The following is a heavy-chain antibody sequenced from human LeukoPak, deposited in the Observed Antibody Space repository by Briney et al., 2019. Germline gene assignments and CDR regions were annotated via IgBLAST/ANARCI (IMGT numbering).Heavy chain of an antibody. Sequence: SETLSLTCAVSGGSITSSTYYWGWIRQPPGKGLEWIASIYYSGSSYSNPSLQSRVTISVDTSKNHFSLRLSSVTAADTAVYHCSRHDLALVSARPFQDWGQGTLVTVSP. J-gene: IGHJ1*01. CDR3: SRHDLALVSARPFQD. CDR2: IYYSGSS. D-gene: IGHD2-21*02. V-gene: IGHV4-39*01. CDR1: GGSITSSTYY.